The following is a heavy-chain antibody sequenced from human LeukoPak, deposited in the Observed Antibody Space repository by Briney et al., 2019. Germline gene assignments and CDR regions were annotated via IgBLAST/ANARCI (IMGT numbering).Heavy chain of an antibody. Sequence: SETLSLTCAVSGGSISSSNWWSWVRQPPGRGLEWIGEIYHSGSTNYNPSLKSRVTISVDKSKNQFSLKLSSVTAADTAVYYCASERSGRPNHFDYWGQGTLVTVSS. CDR3: ASERSGRPNHFDY. D-gene: IGHD1-26*01. J-gene: IGHJ4*02. CDR1: GGSISSSNW. CDR2: IYHSGST. V-gene: IGHV4-4*02.